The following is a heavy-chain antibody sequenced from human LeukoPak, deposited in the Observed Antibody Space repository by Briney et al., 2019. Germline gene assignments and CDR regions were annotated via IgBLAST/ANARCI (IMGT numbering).Heavy chain of an antibody. D-gene: IGHD3-3*01. J-gene: IGHJ4*02. CDR1: GGTFSSYA. V-gene: IGHV1-46*01. CDR2: INPSGGST. Sequence: ASVKVSCKASGGTFSSYAISWVRQAPGQGLEWMGIINPSGGSTSYAQKFQGRVTMTRDTSTSTVYMELSSLRSEDTAVYYCARLRFLEWSKGQFDYWGQGTLVTVSS. CDR3: ARLRFLEWSKGQFDY.